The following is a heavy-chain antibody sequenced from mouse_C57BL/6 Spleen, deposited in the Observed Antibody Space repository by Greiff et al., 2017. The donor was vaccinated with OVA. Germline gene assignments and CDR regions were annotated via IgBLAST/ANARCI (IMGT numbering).Heavy chain of an antibody. CDR2: IDPSDSYT. J-gene: IGHJ4*01. D-gene: IGHD2-14*01. V-gene: IGHV1-50*01. CDR3: ARGGYRVRVDY. Sequence: QVQLQQPGAELVKPGASVKLSCKASGYTFTSYWMQWVKQRPGQGLEWIGEIDPSDSYTNYNQKFKGKATLTVDTSSSTAYMQLSSLTSEDAAVYYCARGGYRVRVDYWGQGTSVTVSS. CDR1: GYTFTSYW.